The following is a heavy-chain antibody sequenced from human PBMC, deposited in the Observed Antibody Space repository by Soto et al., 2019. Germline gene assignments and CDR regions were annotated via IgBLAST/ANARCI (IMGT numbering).Heavy chain of an antibody. J-gene: IGHJ5*02. D-gene: IGHD1-26*01. CDR2: ISSSSSYT. CDR3: AIGGAPHWFDP. Sequence: QVQLVESGGGLVKPGGSLRLSCAASGFTFSDYYMSWIRQAPGKGLEWVSYISSSSSYTNYADSVKGRFTISRDNANNSRYLQMNSLRAEDTAVYYCAIGGAPHWFDPWGQGTLVTVSS. CDR1: GFTFSDYY. V-gene: IGHV3-11*05.